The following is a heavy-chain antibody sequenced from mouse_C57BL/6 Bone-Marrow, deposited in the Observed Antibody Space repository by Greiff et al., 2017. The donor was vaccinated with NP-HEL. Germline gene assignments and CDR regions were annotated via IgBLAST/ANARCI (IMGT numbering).Heavy chain of an antibody. J-gene: IGHJ2*01. Sequence: EVKVVESGGGLVKPGGSLKLSCAASGFTFSSYAMSWVRQTPEKRLEWVATISDGGSYTYYPDNVKGRFTISRDNAKNNLYLQMSHLKSEDTAMYYCARGYYGSSRFDYWGQGTTLTVSS. V-gene: IGHV5-4*03. D-gene: IGHD1-1*01. CDR1: GFTFSSYA. CDR2: ISDGGSYT. CDR3: ARGYYGSSRFDY.